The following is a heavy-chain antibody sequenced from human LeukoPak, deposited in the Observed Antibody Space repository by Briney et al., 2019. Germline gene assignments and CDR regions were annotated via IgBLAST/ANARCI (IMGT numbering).Heavy chain of an antibody. CDR1: GGTFSSYA. J-gene: IGHJ3*02. CDR3: ARDRGIAARIRTYAFDI. D-gene: IGHD6-6*01. V-gene: IGHV1-69*05. Sequence: SVKVSCKASGGTFSSYAISGVRQAPGQGLEWMGGIIPIFGTANYAQKFQGRVTITTDESTSTAYMELSSLRSEDTAVYYCARDRGIAARIRTYAFDIWGQGTMVTVSS. CDR2: IIPIFGTA.